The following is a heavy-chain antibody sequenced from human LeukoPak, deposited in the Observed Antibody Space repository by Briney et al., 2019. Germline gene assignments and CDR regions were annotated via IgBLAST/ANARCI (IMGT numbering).Heavy chain of an antibody. Sequence: GGSLRLSCVASGFPFNVQTMSWVRQAPGKGLDWVASMREDGSEINYVDSVKGRFTISRDNPKNSPYLQMNSLRAEDTAVYYCARGGAARGRFENWGQGTLVTVSS. CDR1: GFPFNVQT. CDR2: MREDGSEI. V-gene: IGHV3-7*01. D-gene: IGHD6-25*01. J-gene: IGHJ4*02. CDR3: ARGGAARGRFEN.